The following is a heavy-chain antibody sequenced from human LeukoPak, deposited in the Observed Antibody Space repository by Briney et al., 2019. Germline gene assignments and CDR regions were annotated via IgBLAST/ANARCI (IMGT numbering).Heavy chain of an antibody. CDR1: GFTFSSYG. D-gene: IGHD2-2*01. Sequence: GGSLRLSCAASGFTFSSYGMHWVRQAPGKGLEWVANIQQHGSETYYGDSVKGRFTISRDNAKNSLYLQMNSLRTEDTAVYYCATYSSSNGREFQYWGQGTLVTVSS. CDR3: ATYSSSNGREFQY. CDR2: IQQHGSET. V-gene: IGHV3-7*01. J-gene: IGHJ1*01.